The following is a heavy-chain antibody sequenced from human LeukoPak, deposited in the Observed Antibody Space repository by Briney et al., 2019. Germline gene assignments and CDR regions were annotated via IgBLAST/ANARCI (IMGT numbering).Heavy chain of an antibody. D-gene: IGHD6-13*01. CDR2: IGTAGDT. J-gene: IGHJ6*02. V-gene: IGHV3-13*01. CDR1: GFTFNIYD. Sequence: GSLRLSCAASGFTFNIYDMHWVRQVTGKGLEWVSAIGTAGDTYYPGSVRGRFTISRENAKNSLYLQMNDLRAGDTAMYYCARDLVGAAPGTQPHYYGMDVWGQGTTVTVSS. CDR3: ARDLVGAAPGTQPHYYGMDV.